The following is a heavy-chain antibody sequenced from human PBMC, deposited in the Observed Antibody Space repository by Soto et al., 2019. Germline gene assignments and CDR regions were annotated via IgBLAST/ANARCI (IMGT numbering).Heavy chain of an antibody. Sequence: ASVKVSCKASGYTFTSYGISWVRQAPGQGLEWMGWISAYNGNTNYAQKLQGRVTMATDTSTGTAYMELRSLRSDDTAVYYCARDLVSGWELGQDRFDPWGQGTLVTVSS. CDR2: ISAYNGNT. CDR1: GYTFTSYG. CDR3: ARDLVSGWELGQDRFDP. D-gene: IGHD1-26*01. V-gene: IGHV1-18*01. J-gene: IGHJ5*02.